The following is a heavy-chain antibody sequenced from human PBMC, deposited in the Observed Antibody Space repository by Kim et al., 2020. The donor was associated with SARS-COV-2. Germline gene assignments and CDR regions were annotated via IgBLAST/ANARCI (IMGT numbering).Heavy chain of an antibody. D-gene: IGHD3-3*01. CDR3: ARDRVTIFGVVIIKENWFDP. J-gene: IGHJ5*02. CDR2: INPSGGST. CDR1: GYTFTSYY. V-gene: IGHV1-46*01. Sequence: ASVKVSCKASGYTFTSYYMHWVRQAPGQGLEWMGLINPSGGSTSYAQKFQGRVTMTRDTSTSTVYMELSSLRSEDTAVYYCARDRVTIFGVVIIKENWFDPWGQGTLVTVSS.